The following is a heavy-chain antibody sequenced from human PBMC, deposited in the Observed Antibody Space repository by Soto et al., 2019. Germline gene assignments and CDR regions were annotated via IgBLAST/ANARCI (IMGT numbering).Heavy chain of an antibody. D-gene: IGHD6-6*01. V-gene: IGHV4-59*08. CDR2: IYYSGST. J-gene: IGHJ6*03. CDR1: GGSISSYY. Sequence: SETLSLTCTVSGGSISSYYWSWIRQPPGKGLEWIGYIYYSGSTNYNPSLKSRVTISVDTSKNQFSLKLSSVTAADTAVYYCARRRIAARRYYYYYMDVWGKGTTVTVSS. CDR3: ARRRIAARRYYYYYMDV.